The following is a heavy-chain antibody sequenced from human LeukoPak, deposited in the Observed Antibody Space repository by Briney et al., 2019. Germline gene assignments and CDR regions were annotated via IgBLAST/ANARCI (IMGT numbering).Heavy chain of an antibody. J-gene: IGHJ4*02. D-gene: IGHD6-19*01. CDR2: ISSSGSTI. Sequence: PGGSLRLSCAASGFTFSDYYMSWIRQAPGKGLEWVSYISSSGSTIYYADSVKGRFTISRDNAKNSLYLQMNSLRADDTAVYYCARVQWLATGYYFDYWGQGTLVTVSS. CDR1: GFTFSDYY. CDR3: ARVQWLATGYYFDY. V-gene: IGHV3-11*04.